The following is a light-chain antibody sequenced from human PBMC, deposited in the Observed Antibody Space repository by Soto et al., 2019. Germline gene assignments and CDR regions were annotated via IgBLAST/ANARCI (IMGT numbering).Light chain of an antibody. Sequence: EIVLTQSPGTLSLSPGERATLNCRASQSVRSSYLAWYQQQPGQAPRLLIRGASRRATGIPDRFSGSGSGTDFTLTINRLEPEDFAVYFCQQYGDMWTFGQGTKVDIK. CDR3: QQYGDMWT. CDR2: GAS. V-gene: IGKV3-20*01. CDR1: QSVRSSY. J-gene: IGKJ1*01.